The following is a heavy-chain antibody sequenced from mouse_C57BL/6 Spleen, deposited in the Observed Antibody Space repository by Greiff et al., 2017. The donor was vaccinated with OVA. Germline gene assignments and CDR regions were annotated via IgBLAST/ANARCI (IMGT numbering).Heavy chain of an antibody. CDR1: GYTFTSYW. V-gene: IGHV1-69*01. J-gene: IGHJ2*01. CDR3: ARGRIGGYYVVFDY. D-gene: IGHD2-3*01. CDR2: IDPSDSDT. Sequence: QVQLQQPGAELVMPGASVKLSCKASGYTFTSYWMHWVKQRPGQGLEWIGEIDPSDSDTNYNQKFKGKSTLTVDKSSSTAYMPLRSLTSEDSAVYYYARGRIGGYYVVFDYWGQGTTLTVSS.